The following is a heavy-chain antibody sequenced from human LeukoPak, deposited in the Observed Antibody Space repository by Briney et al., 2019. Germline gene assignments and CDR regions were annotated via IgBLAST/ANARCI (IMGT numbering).Heavy chain of an antibody. CDR2: IHYTGTT. CDR3: ATNRVGTYDRPFDI. J-gene: IGHJ3*02. Sequence: SETLSLTCTVSGGSINSHYWSWIRQPPGKGLEWIGDIHYTGTTKYNPSVKSRVTISIDTSKNQFSLELSSVTATDTAVYFCATNRVGTYDRPFDIWGQGTMVTVSS. CDR1: GGSINSHY. D-gene: IGHD1-26*01. V-gene: IGHV4-59*08.